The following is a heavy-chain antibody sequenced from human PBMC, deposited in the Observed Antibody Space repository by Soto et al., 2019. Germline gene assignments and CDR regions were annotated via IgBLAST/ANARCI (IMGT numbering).Heavy chain of an antibody. CDR2: IYTSGST. J-gene: IGHJ6*02. Sequence: NPXATLSLTCTVSGGSISSYYGSWIRQPAGKGLEWIGRIYTSGSTNYNPSLKSRVTMSVDTSKNQFSLKLSSVTAADTAVYYCARDRKIAERVSYYGMDVWGQGTTVTVSS. V-gene: IGHV4-4*07. CDR3: ARDRKIAERVSYYGMDV. CDR1: GGSISSYY. D-gene: IGHD1-1*01.